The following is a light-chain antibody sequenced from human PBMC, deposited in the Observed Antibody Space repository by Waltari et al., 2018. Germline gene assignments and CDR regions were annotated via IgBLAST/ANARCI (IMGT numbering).Light chain of an antibody. CDR1: SGSIAGYY. J-gene: IGLJ2*01. CDR3: QSYDSSGQVV. V-gene: IGLV6-57*03. Sequence: NFMLTQPHSVSESPGKTVTISCTRSSGSIAGYYVQWYQQRPGSAPTTVIYEANERPPGVPERFSGSIDRSSNSASLTISGLKTEDEADYHCQSYDSSGQVVFGGGTRLTVL. CDR2: EAN.